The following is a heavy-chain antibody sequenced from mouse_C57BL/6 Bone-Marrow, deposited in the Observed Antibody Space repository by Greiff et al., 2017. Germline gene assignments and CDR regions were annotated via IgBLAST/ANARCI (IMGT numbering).Heavy chain of an antibody. CDR1: GYTFTSYW. V-gene: IGHV1-50*01. J-gene: IGHJ2*01. D-gene: IGHD1-1*01. Sequence: QVQLQQSGAELVKPGASVKLSCKASGYTFTSYWMQWVKQRPGQGLEWIGEIDPSDSYTNYNQKFKGKATLTVDTSSSTAYMQLSSLTSEDSAVYYCARRDYGSWYFDYWGQGTTLTVSS. CDR2: IDPSDSYT. CDR3: ARRDYGSWYFDY.